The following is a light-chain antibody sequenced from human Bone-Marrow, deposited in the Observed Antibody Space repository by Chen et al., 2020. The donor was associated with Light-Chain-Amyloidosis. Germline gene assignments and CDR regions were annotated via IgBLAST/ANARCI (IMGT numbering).Light chain of an antibody. V-gene: IGKV4-1*01. CDR1: QNVLYSSNNKNY. CDR3: QQYYSSPWT. J-gene: IGKJ1*01. Sequence: DIVMTQSPDSLAVSLGERATINCKSSQNVLYSSNNKNYLAWYQQRPGQPPKLLIYWTSTREFGVPDRFRGSGSGTDFTLTISSLQAEDVAVYYCQQYYSSPWTFGKGTRVEIK. CDR2: WTS.